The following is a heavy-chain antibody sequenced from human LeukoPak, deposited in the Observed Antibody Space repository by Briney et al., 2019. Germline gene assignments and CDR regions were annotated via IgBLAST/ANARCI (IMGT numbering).Heavy chain of an antibody. V-gene: IGHV4-59*08. Sequence: SETLSLTCTVSGGSISSYYWSWMRQPPGRGLEWIGYIYYSGSTNYNPSLKSRVTISVDTSKNQFSLKLSSVTAADTAVYYCAISSVRYYLVHWRQETLVTVSS. CDR3: AISSVRYYLVH. D-gene: IGHD6-19*01. J-gene: IGHJ4*02. CDR2: IYYSGST. CDR1: GGSISSYY.